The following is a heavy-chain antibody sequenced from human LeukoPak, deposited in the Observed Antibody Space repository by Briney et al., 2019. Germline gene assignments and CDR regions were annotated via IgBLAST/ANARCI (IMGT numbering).Heavy chain of an antibody. D-gene: IGHD6-19*01. CDR2: IYHSGST. CDR3: ARVRGWYYFDY. V-gene: IGHV4-30-2*01. CDR1: GGSISSGGYS. Sequence: SQTLSPTCAISGGSISSGGYSWSWIRQPPGKGLEWIGYIYHSGSTYYNPSLKSRVTISVDRSKNQFPLKLSSVTAADTAVYYCARVRGWYYFDYWGQGTLVTVSS. J-gene: IGHJ4*02.